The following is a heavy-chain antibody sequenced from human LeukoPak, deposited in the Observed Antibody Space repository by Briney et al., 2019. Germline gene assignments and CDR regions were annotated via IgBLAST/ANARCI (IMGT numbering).Heavy chain of an antibody. CDR3: ARAPIAAHFQH. J-gene: IGHJ1*01. CDR2: INPSGGST. CDR1: GYPFTSYY. Sequence: ASVKVSCKASGYPFTSYYMHWLRQAPGQGLEWMGIINPSGGSTSYAQKFQGRVTMTRDTSTSTVYMELRSLRAEDTAVYYCARAPIAAHFQHWGQGTLVTVSS. V-gene: IGHV1-46*03. D-gene: IGHD6-13*01.